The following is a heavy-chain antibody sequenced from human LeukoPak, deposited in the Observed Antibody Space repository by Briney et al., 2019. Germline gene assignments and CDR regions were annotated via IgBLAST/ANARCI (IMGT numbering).Heavy chain of an antibody. CDR2: IYYSGST. CDR1: GGSISSSSYY. J-gene: IGHJ5*02. V-gene: IGHV4-39*07. Sequence: SETLSLTCTVSGGSISSSSYYWGWIRQPPGKGLEWIGSIYYSGSTYYNPSLKSRVTISVDTSKNQFSLKLSSVTAADTAVYYCARVAARSSNWFDPWGQGTLVTVSS. CDR3: ARVAARSSNWFDP. D-gene: IGHD6-6*01.